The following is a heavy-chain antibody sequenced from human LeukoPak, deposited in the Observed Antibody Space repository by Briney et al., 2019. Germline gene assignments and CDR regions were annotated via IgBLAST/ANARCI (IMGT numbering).Heavy chain of an antibody. Sequence: GGSLRLSCSASGFIYSNYAMYWVRQAPGKGLEYVSAIISNGGSTYYADPLKGRFTISRDNSKNTLYLQMSSLRSEDTAVYYCVKNGVYTSGWYGGYFDSWGQGTLVTVSS. V-gene: IGHV3-64D*08. CDR1: GFIYSNYA. D-gene: IGHD6-19*01. J-gene: IGHJ4*02. CDR3: VKNGVYTSGWYGGYFDS. CDR2: IISNGGST.